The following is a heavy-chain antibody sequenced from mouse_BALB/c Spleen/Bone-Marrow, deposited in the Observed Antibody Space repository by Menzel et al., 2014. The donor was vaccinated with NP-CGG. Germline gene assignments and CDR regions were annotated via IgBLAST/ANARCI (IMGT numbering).Heavy chain of an antibody. CDR3: ASCRGAYGNIRRGYAMDY. CDR1: GFTFSSFG. J-gene: IGHJ4*01. Sequence: EAHLEDSGGGSVQPGGSRKLSCAASGFTFSSFGMHWVRQAPETGLEWVAYISSGSSTIYYADSVKGRFTLSRANPKNXXXXQXXXXXXXVTAMYYCASCRGAYGNIRRGYAMDYWGHGTSVPVSS. D-gene: IGHD2-1*01. CDR2: ISSGSSTI. V-gene: IGHV5-17*02.